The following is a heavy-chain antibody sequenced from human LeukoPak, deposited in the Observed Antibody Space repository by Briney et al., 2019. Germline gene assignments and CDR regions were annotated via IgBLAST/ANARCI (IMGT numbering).Heavy chain of an antibody. J-gene: IGHJ1*01. CDR2: ISGSGGST. D-gene: IGHD6-19*01. V-gene: IGHV3-23*01. Sequence: GGSLRLSCAASGFTFSSYAMSWVRQAPGKGLEWVSAISGSGGSTYYADSVKGRFTISRDNSRDTLYLQMNSLRAEDTAVYYCAKGETVAGEFQHWGQGTLVTVSS. CDR1: GFTFSSYA. CDR3: AKGETVAGEFQH.